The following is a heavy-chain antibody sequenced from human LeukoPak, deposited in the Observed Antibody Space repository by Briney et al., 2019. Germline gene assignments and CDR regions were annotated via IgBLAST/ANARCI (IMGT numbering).Heavy chain of an antibody. Sequence: GGSLRLSCAASGFTFSSYSMNWVRQAPGKGLEWVSSISSSSSYIYYADSVKGRFTISRDNAKNSLYLQMNSLRAEDTAVYYCARDGGVPAARRGYSGYDYDFGPAYWGQGTLVTVSS. CDR2: ISSSSSYI. CDR3: ARDGGVPAARRGYSGYDYDFGPAY. V-gene: IGHV3-21*01. D-gene: IGHD5-12*01. J-gene: IGHJ4*02. CDR1: GFTFSSYS.